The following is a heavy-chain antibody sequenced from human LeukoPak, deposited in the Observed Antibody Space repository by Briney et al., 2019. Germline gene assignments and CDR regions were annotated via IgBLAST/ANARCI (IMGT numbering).Heavy chain of an antibody. D-gene: IGHD2-15*01. CDR1: GFTFDDYA. Sequence: GGSLRLSCAASGFTFDDYAMHWVRQAPGKGLEWVSVIYSGGSTYYADSVKGRFTISRDNSKNTVDLQMNSLRAEDTAVYYCARGFGYCSGGSCYSDYYFDYWGQGTLVTVSS. CDR2: IYSGGST. J-gene: IGHJ4*02. V-gene: IGHV3-53*01. CDR3: ARGFGYCSGGSCYSDYYFDY.